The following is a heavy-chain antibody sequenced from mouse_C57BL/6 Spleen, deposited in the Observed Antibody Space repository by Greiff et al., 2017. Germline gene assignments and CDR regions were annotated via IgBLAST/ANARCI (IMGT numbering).Heavy chain of an antibody. CDR1: GFTFSDYY. Sequence: EVKVEESEGGLVQPGSSMKLSCTASGFTFSDYYMAWVRQVPEKGLEWVANINYDGSSTYYLDSLKSRFIISRDNAKNILYLQMSSLKSEDTATYYCARDPYYGSSHWYFDVWGTGTTVTVSS. J-gene: IGHJ1*03. V-gene: IGHV5-16*01. D-gene: IGHD1-1*01. CDR3: ARDPYYGSSHWYFDV. CDR2: INYDGSST.